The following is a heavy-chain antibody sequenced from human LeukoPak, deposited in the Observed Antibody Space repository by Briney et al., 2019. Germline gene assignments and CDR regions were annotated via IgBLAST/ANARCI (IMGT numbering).Heavy chain of an antibody. CDR3: ARDNDSRDPPHFDY. J-gene: IGHJ4*02. CDR2: FDPEDGET. D-gene: IGHD3-16*01. Sequence: ASVKVSCTVSGYTLTELSMHWVRQAPGKGLEWMGGFDPEDGETIYAQKFQGRVTMTEDTSTDTAYMELSSLRSEDTAVYYCARDNDSRDPPHFDYWGQGTLVTVSS. V-gene: IGHV1-24*01. CDR1: GYTLTELS.